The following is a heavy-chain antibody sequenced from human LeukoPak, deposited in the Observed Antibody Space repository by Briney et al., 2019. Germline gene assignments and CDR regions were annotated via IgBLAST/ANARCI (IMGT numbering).Heavy chain of an antibody. D-gene: IGHD6-6*01. J-gene: IGHJ4*02. CDR2: FHNSGTS. CDR3: ARSARRVSHFDY. V-gene: IGHV4-59*01. Sequence: SETLSLTCTVSDDSISDYYRGWIRHPPGKGLEWIGYFHNSGTSTYNPSLKSRVTISVDTSKNQFSLKLSSVTAADTAVYYCARSARRVSHFDYWGQGTLVTVSS. CDR1: DDSISDYY.